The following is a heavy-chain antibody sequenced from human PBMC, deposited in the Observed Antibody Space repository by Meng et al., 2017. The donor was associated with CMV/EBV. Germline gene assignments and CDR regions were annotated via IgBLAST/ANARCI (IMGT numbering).Heavy chain of an antibody. CDR1: GFTFSSYG. Sequence: GGSLRLSCTASGFTFSSYGMHWVRQAPGKGLEWVAFIRYDGSNKYYADSVKGRFTISRDNSKNTLYLQMNSLRAEDTAVYYCAREGEGYCSSTSCSPRRLNWFDPWGQGTLVTVSP. CDR3: AREGEGYCSSTSCSPRRLNWFDP. V-gene: IGHV3-30*02. J-gene: IGHJ5*02. CDR2: IRYDGSNK. D-gene: IGHD2-2*01.